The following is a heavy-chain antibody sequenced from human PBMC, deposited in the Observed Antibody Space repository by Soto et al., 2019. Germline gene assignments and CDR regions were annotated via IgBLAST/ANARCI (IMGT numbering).Heavy chain of an antibody. CDR2: IYYSGST. CDR3: ARDPGDIVATIHDAFDI. CDR1: GGSISSYY. Sequence: SETLSLTCTVSGGSISSYYWSWIRQPPGKGLEWIGYIYYSGSTNYNPSLKSRVTISVDTSKNQFSLKLSSVTAADTAVYYCARDPGDIVATIHDAFDIWGQGTMVTVSS. D-gene: IGHD5-12*01. V-gene: IGHV4-59*01. J-gene: IGHJ3*02.